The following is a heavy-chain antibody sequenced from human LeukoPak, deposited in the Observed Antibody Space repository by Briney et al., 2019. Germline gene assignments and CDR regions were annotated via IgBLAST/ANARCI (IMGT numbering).Heavy chain of an antibody. CDR2: IYSGGST. D-gene: IGHD5-12*01. CDR1: GFTVSSNY. Sequence: GGSLRLSCAASGFTVSSNYMSWVRQAPGKGLEWVSVIYSGGSTYYADSVKGRFTISRDNSKNTLYLQMNSLRAEDTAVYYCARDSATTLGSYYYGLDVWGQGTTVTVSS. J-gene: IGHJ6*02. CDR3: ARDSATTLGSYYYGLDV. V-gene: IGHV3-53*01.